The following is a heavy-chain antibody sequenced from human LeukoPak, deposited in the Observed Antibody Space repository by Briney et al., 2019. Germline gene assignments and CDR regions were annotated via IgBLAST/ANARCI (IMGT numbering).Heavy chain of an antibody. CDR1: GSSVSSGSYY. Sequence: SETLSLTCTVSGSSVSSGSYYWSWIRQPPGKGLEWIGYIYYSGSTNYNPSLKSRVTISVDTSKNQFSLKLSSVTAADTAVYYCARAPTESSSWSLYYYYYGMDVWGQGTTVTVSS. V-gene: IGHV4-61*01. CDR3: ARAPTESSSWSLYYYYYGMDV. D-gene: IGHD6-13*01. CDR2: IYYSGST. J-gene: IGHJ6*02.